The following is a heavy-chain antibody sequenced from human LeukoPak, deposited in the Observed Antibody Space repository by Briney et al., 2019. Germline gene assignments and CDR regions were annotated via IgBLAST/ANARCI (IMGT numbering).Heavy chain of an antibody. CDR2: ALVIGST. J-gene: IGHJ4*02. CDR1: GGSICGQY. CDR3: ARRNSSHPYYFEH. D-gene: IGHD2/OR15-2a*01. V-gene: IGHV4-59*11. Sequence: PSETLSLTCTVSGGSICGQYWSWIREPPGEGLWWVGFALVIGSTNYNPSLKSRVTISLETPENHFSLKLSSVTAADTAVYYCARRNSSHPYYFEHWGQGTLVTASS.